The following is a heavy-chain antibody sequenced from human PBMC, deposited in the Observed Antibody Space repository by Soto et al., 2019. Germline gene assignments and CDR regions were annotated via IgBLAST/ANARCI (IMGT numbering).Heavy chain of an antibody. V-gene: IGHV1-18*01. CDR2: ISAYNGNT. J-gene: IGHJ6*02. Sequence: ASVKVSCKASGYTFTSYGISWVRQAPGQGLEWMGWISAYNGNTNYAQKLQGRVTMTTDTSTSTAYMELRSLRSDDTAVYYCARFLGSGSYYYYYYGMDVWGQGTTVTVSS. CDR3: ARFLGSGSYYYYYYGMDV. D-gene: IGHD1-26*01. CDR1: GYTFTSYG.